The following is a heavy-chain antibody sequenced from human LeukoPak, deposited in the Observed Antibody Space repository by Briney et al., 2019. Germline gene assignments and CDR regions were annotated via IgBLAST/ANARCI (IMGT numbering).Heavy chain of an antibody. CDR3: ARDSSTSIPDAFDV. J-gene: IGHJ3*01. D-gene: IGHD6-13*01. V-gene: IGHV1-2*02. CDR1: GYTFTGYY. Sequence: ASVKVSCKASGYTFTGYYIHWVRQAPGQGLEWMAWINPDSGATNHAQTFQGRVTMTRDTSITTTYMELSRLTSDDTAVYYCARDSSTSIPDAFDVWGQGTLVTVSS. CDR2: INPDSGAT.